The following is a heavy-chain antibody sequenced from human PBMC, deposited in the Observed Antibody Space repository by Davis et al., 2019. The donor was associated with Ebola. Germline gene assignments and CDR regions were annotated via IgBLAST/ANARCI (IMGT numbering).Heavy chain of an antibody. J-gene: IGHJ2*01. CDR1: GGSISSYY. V-gene: IGHV4-59*08. CDR3: ARYKAVAGTAWYFDL. CDR2: VSNSGST. Sequence: MPGGSLRLSCTVSGGSISSYYWSWVRQRPGKGLEWIGYVSNSGSTNYNPSLLSRVTMSAATSKNQFSLRLNSVTAADTAVYFCARYKAVAGTAWYFDLWGRGTLVIVSS. D-gene: IGHD6-19*01.